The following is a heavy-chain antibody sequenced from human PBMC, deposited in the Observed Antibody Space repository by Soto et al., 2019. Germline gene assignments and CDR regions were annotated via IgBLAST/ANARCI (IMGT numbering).Heavy chain of an antibody. V-gene: IGHV1-18*01. CDR1: GYTFTNSA. CDR2: ISAYNGNT. CDR3: ARDIGYVDTATVNWFDP. D-gene: IGHD5-18*01. Sequence: GASVKVSCKASGYTFTNSAVHWVRQAPGQGLEWMGWISAYNGNTNYAQKLQGRVTMTTDTSTSTAHMELRSLRSDDTAVYYCARDIGYVDTATVNWFDPWGQGTLVTVSS. J-gene: IGHJ5*02.